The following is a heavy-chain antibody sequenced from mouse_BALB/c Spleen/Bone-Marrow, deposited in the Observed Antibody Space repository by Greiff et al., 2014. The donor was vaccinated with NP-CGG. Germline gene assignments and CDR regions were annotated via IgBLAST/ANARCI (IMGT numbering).Heavy chain of an antibody. D-gene: IGHD2-12*01. CDR2: INGNGGSS. CDR1: GITFSNYG. V-gene: IGHV5-6-3*01. Sequence: EVKLEESGGGLVQPGGSLKLSCAASGITFSNYGMSWIRRTPDKRLGLVATINGNGGSSYYPDSVKGRFTISRDNAKNTPYLQMSSLKSEDTAMYYCARVAYYNVYFDYWGQGTTLTVSS. J-gene: IGHJ2*01. CDR3: ARVAYYNVYFDY.